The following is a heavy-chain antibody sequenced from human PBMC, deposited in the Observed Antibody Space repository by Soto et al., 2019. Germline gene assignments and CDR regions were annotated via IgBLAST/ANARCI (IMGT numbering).Heavy chain of an antibody. Sequence: QVQLVESGGGLVKPGGSLRLSCAASGFTFSDYYMSWIRQAPGKGLEWVSYISSSGSTIYYADSVKGRFTISRDNAKNSLYLQRNSLRAADTAVYYCAREELEQQLVSGWFDPWGQGTLVTVSS. CDR2: ISSSGSTI. CDR3: AREELEQQLVSGWFDP. V-gene: IGHV3-11*01. CDR1: GFTFSDYY. D-gene: IGHD6-13*01. J-gene: IGHJ5*02.